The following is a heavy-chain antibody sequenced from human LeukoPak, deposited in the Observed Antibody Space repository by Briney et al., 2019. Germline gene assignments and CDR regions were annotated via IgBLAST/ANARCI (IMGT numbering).Heavy chain of an antibody. CDR2: MNPNSGNT. CDR3: ARARSVRRNNCYYYMDV. D-gene: IGHD2-15*01. J-gene: IGHJ6*03. Sequence: ASVKVSCMASGYTFTSYDINWVRQATGQGRECVGWMNPNSGNTGYAQKFQGRGTMTRNTSISTAYMELSSLRSEDTAVYYCARARSVRRNNCYYYMDVWGKGTTVTVSS. V-gene: IGHV1-8*01. CDR1: GYTFTSYD.